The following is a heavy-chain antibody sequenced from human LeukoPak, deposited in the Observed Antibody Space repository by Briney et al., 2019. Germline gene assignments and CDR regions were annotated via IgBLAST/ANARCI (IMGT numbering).Heavy chain of an antibody. D-gene: IGHD2-15*01. J-gene: IGHJ4*02. CDR2: INHSGST. CDR3: ARSRYCSGGSCYSGRRSYYFDY. V-gene: IGHV4-34*01. Sequence: ETLSLTCAVYGGSFSGYYWSWIRQPPGKGLEWIGEINHSGSTNYNPSLKSRVTISVDTSKNQFSLKLSSVTAADTAVYYCARSRYCSGGSCYSGRRSYYFDYWGQGTLVTVSS. CDR1: GGSFSGYY.